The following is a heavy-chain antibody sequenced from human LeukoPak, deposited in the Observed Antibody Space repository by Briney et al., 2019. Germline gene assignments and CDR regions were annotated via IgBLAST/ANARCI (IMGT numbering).Heavy chain of an antibody. CDR2: ISGSGGST. Sequence: GGSLRLSSAASGFTFSSYAMSWVRQAPGKGLEWVSAISGSGGSTYYADSVKGRFTISRDNSKNTLYLQMNSLRAEDTAVYYCASSYSSSWYAWFDPWGQGTLVTVSS. V-gene: IGHV3-23*01. CDR3: ASSYSSSWYAWFDP. CDR1: GFTFSSYA. J-gene: IGHJ5*02. D-gene: IGHD6-13*01.